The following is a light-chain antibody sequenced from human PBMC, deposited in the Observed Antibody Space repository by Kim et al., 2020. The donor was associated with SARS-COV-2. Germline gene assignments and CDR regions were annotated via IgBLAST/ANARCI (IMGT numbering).Light chain of an antibody. CDR1: SSDVGAYTR. V-gene: IGLV2-18*02. CDR2: EVS. CDR3: CSYTSSTTLV. J-gene: IGLJ2*01. Sequence: GQEVTITCAGASSDVGAYTRGSCYRQSPGTAPKLMISEVSHRPAGVPERFSGSRSGNTASLTISGLQAEDEVDCYCCSYTSSTTLVFGGGTQLTVL.